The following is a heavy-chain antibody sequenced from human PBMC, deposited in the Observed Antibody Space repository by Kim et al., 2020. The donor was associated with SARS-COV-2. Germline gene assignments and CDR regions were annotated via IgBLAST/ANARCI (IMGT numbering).Heavy chain of an antibody. Sequence: GGSLRLSCAASGFTFSSYGMHWVRQAPGKGLEWVAVISYDGSNKYYADSVKGRFTISRDNSKNTLYLQMNSLRAEDTAVYYCAKDWAESVDTAMVDDAFDIWGQGTMVTVSS. CDR3: AKDWAESVDTAMVDDAFDI. CDR2: ISYDGSNK. J-gene: IGHJ3*02. V-gene: IGHV3-30*18. D-gene: IGHD5-18*01. CDR1: GFTFSSYG.